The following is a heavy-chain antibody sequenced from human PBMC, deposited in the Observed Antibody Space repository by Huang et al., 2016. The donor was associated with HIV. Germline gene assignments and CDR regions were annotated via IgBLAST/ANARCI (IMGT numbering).Heavy chain of an antibody. D-gene: IGHD2-8*02. CDR2: IRGSRGNT. J-gene: IGHJ4*02. CDR3: AKKGGLTGFQPLDY. V-gene: IGHV3-23*01. CDR1: DFTWSSYG. Sequence: EVRLLESGGGLVQPGGSLRLSCTASDFTWSSYGMSWVCQAPGKGREGVSTIRGSRGNTYYADSVKGRFTSSRDKSKNTLYLQMNSLRAEDTAVYFCAKKGGLTGFQPLDYWGQGTQVTVSS.